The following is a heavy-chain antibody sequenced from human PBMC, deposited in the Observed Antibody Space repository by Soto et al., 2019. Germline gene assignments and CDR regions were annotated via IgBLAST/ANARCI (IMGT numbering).Heavy chain of an antibody. CDR3: ARGRRAVYYYYYYMDV. D-gene: IGHD4-17*01. CDR1: GYTFTSYD. J-gene: IGHJ6*03. Sequence: ASVKVSCKASGYTFTSYDINWVRQATGQGLEWMGWMNPNSGNTGYAQRFHGRVTMTRNTSISTAYMELSSLRSGDTAVYYCARGRRAVYYYYYYMDVWGKGTTVTVSS. V-gene: IGHV1-8*01. CDR2: MNPNSGNT.